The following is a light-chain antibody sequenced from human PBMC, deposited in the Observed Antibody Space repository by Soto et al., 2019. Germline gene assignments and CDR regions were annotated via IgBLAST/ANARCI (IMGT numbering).Light chain of an antibody. V-gene: IGKV1-5*03. CDR3: LQHNSYPWT. CDR2: KAS. J-gene: IGKJ5*01. CDR1: QSISSW. Sequence: DIQMTQSPSTLSASVGDRVTITCRASQSISSWLAWYQQKPGKAPKLLIYKASSLESGVPSRFSGSGSGTEFTLTISSLQPEDFATYYCLQHNSYPWTFGQGTRLEIK.